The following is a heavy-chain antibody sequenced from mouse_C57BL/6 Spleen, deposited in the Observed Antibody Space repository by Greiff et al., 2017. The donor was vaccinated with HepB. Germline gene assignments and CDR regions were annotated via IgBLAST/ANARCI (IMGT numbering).Heavy chain of an antibody. CDR2: IYPGSGNT. CDR1: GYTFTDYY. D-gene: IGHD1-1*01. J-gene: IGHJ2*01. CDR3: ARERYYGSLGY. V-gene: IGHV1-76*01. Sequence: VQLQESGAELVRPGASVKLSCKASGYTFTDYYINWVKQRPGQGLEWIARIYPGSGNTYYNEKFKGKATLTAEKSSSTAYMQLSSLTSEDSAVYFCARERYYGSLGYWGQGTTLTVSS.